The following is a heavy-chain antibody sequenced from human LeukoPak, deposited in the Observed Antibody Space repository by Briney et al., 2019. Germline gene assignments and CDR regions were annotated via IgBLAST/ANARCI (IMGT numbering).Heavy chain of an antibody. V-gene: IGHV1-69*04. CDR3: QYYYGSGRYYFDY. Sequence: GASVKVSCKASGGTFSSYAISWVRQAPGQGLEWMGRIIPILGIANYAQKFQGRVTITADKSTSTAYMELSSLRSEDTAVYYCQYYYGSGRYYFDYWGQGTLVTVSS. J-gene: IGHJ4*02. CDR1: GGTFSSYA. D-gene: IGHD3-10*01. CDR2: IIPILGIA.